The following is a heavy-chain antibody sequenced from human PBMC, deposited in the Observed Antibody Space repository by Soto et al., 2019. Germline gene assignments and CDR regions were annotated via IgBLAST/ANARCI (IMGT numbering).Heavy chain of an antibody. V-gene: IGHV1-18*01. J-gene: IGHJ4*02. CDR2: ISAFNGAT. D-gene: IGHD6-19*01. CDR3: ARVYSSGWRRSYSDY. CDR1: GYTFTRFG. Sequence: ASVKVSCKASGYTFTRFGISWVRQAPGQGLEWMGWISAFNGATNYAQKFQDRITMTTDTPTSTAYMELRSLRSDDTAVYYCARVYSSGWRRSYSDYWGQGTLVTVSS.